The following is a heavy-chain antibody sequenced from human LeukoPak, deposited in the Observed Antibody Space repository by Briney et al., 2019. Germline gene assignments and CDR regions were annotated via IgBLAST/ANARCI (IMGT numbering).Heavy chain of an antibody. V-gene: IGHV3-74*01. CDR1: GLTFSNYY. CDR2: ISGDGSSI. J-gene: IGHJ4*02. D-gene: IGHD2-8*01. Sequence: GGSLRLSCVASGLTFSNYYMRWVRQVPGKGLVWVSRISGDGSSIFYADSVKGRFTISRDNAKNSLYVQMNSLRADDSAVYYCARSSNGVYIQWGQGTLVTVSS. CDR3: ARSSNGVYIQ.